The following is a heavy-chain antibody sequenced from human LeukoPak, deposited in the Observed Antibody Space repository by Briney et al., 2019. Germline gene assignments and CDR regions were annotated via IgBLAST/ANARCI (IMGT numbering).Heavy chain of an antibody. CDR1: GFTFSSYG. J-gene: IGHJ6*03. CDR2: IRYDGSNK. CDR3: AKGHDSSGYYDYYYYYYMDV. Sequence: GGSLRLSCAASGFTFSSYGMHWVRQAPGKGLEWVAFIRYDGSNKYYVDSVKGRFTISRDNSKNTLYLQMNSLRAEDTAVYYCAKGHDSSGYYDYYYYYYMDVWGKGTTVTISS. D-gene: IGHD3-22*01. V-gene: IGHV3-30*02.